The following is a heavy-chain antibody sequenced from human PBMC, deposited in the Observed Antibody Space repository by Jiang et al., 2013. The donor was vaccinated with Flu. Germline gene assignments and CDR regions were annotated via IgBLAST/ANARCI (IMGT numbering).Heavy chain of an antibody. Sequence: QLLESGGGVVQPGRSLRLSCAASGFTFSSYAMHWVRQAPGKGLEWVAVISYDGSNKYYADSVKGRFTISRDNSKNTLYLQMNSLRAEDTAVYYCARDQWDVDTAMDSPGLSYWGQGTLVTVSS. V-gene: IGHV3-30*01. D-gene: IGHD5-18*01. CDR2: ISYDGSNK. J-gene: IGHJ4*02. CDR3: ARDQWDVDTAMDSPGLSY. CDR1: GFTFSSYA.